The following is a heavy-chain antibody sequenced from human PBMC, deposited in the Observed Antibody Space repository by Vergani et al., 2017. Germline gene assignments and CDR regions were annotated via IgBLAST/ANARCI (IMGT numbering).Heavy chain of an antibody. Sequence: QVQLQQWGAGLLKPSETLSLTCAVYGGSFSGYYWSWIRQPPGKGLEWIGEINHSGSTNFNPSLKSRVTMSVDTSKNQFSLNLTSVTAADTAVYYCARGRGDNWYFDLWGRGTLVTVSS. CDR3: ARGRGDNWYFDL. V-gene: IGHV4-34*01. D-gene: IGHD3-16*01. CDR2: INHSGST. CDR1: GGSFSGYY. J-gene: IGHJ2*01.